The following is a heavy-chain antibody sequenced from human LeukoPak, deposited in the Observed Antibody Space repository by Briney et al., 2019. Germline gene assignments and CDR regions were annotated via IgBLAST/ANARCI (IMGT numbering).Heavy chain of an antibody. CDR3: ARAVTSMDGY. CDR2: LNEDGSKI. V-gene: IGHV3-7*03. CDR1: GFAFSSYW. J-gene: IGHJ4*02. Sequence: PGGSLRLSCAASGFAFSSYWMTWVRQAPGKGLEWVASLNEDGSKISYVGSVKGRFTISRDNAQNSLYLQMNSQTAEDTAVYYCARAVTSMDGYWGQGTLVTVSS. D-gene: IGHD5-18*01.